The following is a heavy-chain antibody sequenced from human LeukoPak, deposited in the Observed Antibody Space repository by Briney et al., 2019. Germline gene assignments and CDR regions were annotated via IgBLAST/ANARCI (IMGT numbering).Heavy chain of an antibody. J-gene: IGHJ4*02. CDR1: GGSISSYY. D-gene: IGHD3-16*02. CDR2: IYYSGST. Sequence: SETLSLTCTVSGGSISSYYWSWIRQPPGKGLEWIGYIYYSGSTNYNPSLKSRVTISVDTSKNQFSLKLSSVTAADTAVYYCARESYDYVWGSYPDYWGQGTLVTVSS. V-gene: IGHV4-59*01. CDR3: ARESYDYVWGSYPDY.